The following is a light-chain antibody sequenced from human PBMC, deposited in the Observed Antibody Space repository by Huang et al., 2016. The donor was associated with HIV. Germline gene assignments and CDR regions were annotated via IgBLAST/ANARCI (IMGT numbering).Light chain of an antibody. CDR2: GAS. J-gene: IGKJ3*01. V-gene: IGKV3-20*01. Sequence: EIVLTQSPGTLSLSPGERATLSCRASQSVRSSHLAWYQQKPGQAPRLLIVGASSRATGIPDRFSGSGSGTDFTLTISRLEPEDFAVYYCQQYGTSPLTFGPGTKVDIK. CDR1: QSVRSSH. CDR3: QQYGTSPLT.